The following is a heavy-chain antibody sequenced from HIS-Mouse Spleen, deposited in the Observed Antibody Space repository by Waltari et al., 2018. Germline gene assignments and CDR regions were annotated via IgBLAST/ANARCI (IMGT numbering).Heavy chain of an antibody. V-gene: IGHV4-39*07. Sequence: QLQLQESGPGLVKPSETLSLTCTVAGGPISSSGYYWGWIRQPPGKGVEWIGSIYYSGSTYYNPSLKSRVTISVDTSKNQFSLKLSSVTAADTAVYYCAREIPYSSSWYDWYFDLWGRGTLVTVSS. CDR2: IYYSGST. CDR3: AREIPYSSSWYDWYFDL. CDR1: GGPISSSGYY. J-gene: IGHJ2*01. D-gene: IGHD6-13*01.